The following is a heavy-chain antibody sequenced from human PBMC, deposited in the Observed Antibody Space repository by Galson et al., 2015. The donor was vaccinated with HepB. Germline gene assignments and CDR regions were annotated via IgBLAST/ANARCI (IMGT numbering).Heavy chain of an antibody. V-gene: IGHV3-49*03. CDR1: GFTFGDYA. Sequence: SLRLSCAASGFTFGDYAMSWFRQAPGKGLEWVGFIRSKAYGGTTEYAASVKGKFTISRDDSKSIAYLQMNSLKTEDTAVYYCTRDPSYYDFWSGKAAPNDYWGQGTLVTVSS. D-gene: IGHD3-3*01. CDR3: TRDPSYYDFWSGKAAPNDY. CDR2: IRSKAYGGTT. J-gene: IGHJ4*02.